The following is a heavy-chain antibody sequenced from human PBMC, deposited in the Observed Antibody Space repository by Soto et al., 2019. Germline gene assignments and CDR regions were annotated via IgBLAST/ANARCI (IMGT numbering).Heavy chain of an antibody. J-gene: IGHJ4*02. CDR1: GFSISHTSYY. CDR2: IYFSGST. V-gene: IGHV4-39*01. Sequence: PSETLSLTCTVSGFSISHTSYYWGWIRQPPGKGLEWIATIYFSGSTFYNPSLKSRVTISVDTSKNQFSLELHSVTAADTAMYYCARHGSYWGQGTLVTVSS. CDR3: ARHGSY.